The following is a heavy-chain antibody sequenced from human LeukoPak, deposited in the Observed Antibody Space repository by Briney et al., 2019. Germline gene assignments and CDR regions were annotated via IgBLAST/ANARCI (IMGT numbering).Heavy chain of an antibody. Sequence: ASVKVSCKASGYTFTSYDINWVRQATGQGLEWMGWMNPNSGNTGYAQKFQGRVTMTRNTSISTAYMELSSLRSEDTAVYNCVCVDSSGWYYYFDYWGQGTLVTVSS. CDR1: GYTFTSYD. CDR2: MNPNSGNT. J-gene: IGHJ4*02. CDR3: VCVDSSGWYYYFDY. D-gene: IGHD6-19*01. V-gene: IGHV1-8*01.